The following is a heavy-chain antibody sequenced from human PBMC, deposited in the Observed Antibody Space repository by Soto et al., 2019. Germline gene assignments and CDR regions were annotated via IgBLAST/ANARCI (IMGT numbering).Heavy chain of an antibody. V-gene: IGHV4-59*01. CDR2: IYYSGST. J-gene: IGHJ4*02. Sequence: SETLSLTCTVSGGSISSYYWSWIRQPPGKGLEWIGYIYYSGSTNYNPSLKSRVTISVDTSKNQFSLKLSSVTAADTAVYYCAIVWEYSYGSYYFDYWGQGTLVTVSS. CDR3: AIVWEYSYGSYYFDY. CDR1: GGSISSYY. D-gene: IGHD5-18*01.